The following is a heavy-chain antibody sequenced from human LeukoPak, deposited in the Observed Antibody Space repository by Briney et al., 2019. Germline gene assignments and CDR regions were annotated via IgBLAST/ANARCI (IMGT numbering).Heavy chain of an antibody. CDR3: ARGGYDSSGYYYNYFDY. D-gene: IGHD3-22*01. J-gene: IGHJ4*02. CDR2: IYYSGST. Sequence: SETLSLTCTVSGGSISSSSYYWGWLRQPPGKGLEWIGSIYYSGSTYYNPSLKSRVTISVDRSKNQFSLKLSSVTAADTAVYYCARGGYDSSGYYYNYFDYWGQGTLVTVSS. CDR1: GGSISSSSYY. V-gene: IGHV4-39*07.